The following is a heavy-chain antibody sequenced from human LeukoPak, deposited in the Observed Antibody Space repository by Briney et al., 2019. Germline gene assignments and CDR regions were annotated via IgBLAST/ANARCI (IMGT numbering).Heavy chain of an antibody. CDR3: ARSPLAFYDSSGYPRVWFDP. CDR2: ISQSGNI. J-gene: IGHJ5*02. D-gene: IGHD3-22*01. Sequence: SQTLSLTCTVSGDSIRSGGYSWSWIRQPPGKGLEWIGYIYHIGYISQSGNIYQNPSLKSRVTISLDTSRNQFSLKLSSVTAADTAVYYCARSPLAFYDSSGYPRVWFDPWGQGTQVTVSS. V-gene: IGHV4-30-2*01. CDR1: GDSIRSGGYS.